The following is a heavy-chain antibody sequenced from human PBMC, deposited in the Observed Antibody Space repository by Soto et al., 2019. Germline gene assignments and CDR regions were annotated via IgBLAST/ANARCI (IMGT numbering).Heavy chain of an antibody. J-gene: IGHJ4*02. CDR1: GYTFTGNY. CDR2: INVNSGGT. CDR3: ARGDKLSLYPQLDY. Sequence: QVQLVQSGAEVKKPGASVKVSCKASGYTFTGNYMHWVRQAPGQGFEWMGWINVNSGGTKYAQKFQGWVTMTRDTSSSTAYMDLSRLISDYTAVYYCARGDKLSLYPQLDYWGQGTLVTVSS. D-gene: IGHD3-16*02. V-gene: IGHV1-2*04.